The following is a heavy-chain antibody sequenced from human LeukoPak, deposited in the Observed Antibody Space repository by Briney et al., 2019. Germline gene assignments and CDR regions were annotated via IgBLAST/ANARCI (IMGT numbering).Heavy chain of an antibody. CDR1: GSTFSSYG. J-gene: IGHJ3*02. CDR3: ASPEGGYDLANAFDI. Sequence: AGGSLRLSCAASGSTFSSYGMHWVRQAPGKGLEWVAFIRYDGSNKYYADSVKGRFTISRDNSKNTLYLQMNSLRAEDTAVYYCASPEGGYDLANAFDIWGQGTMVTVSS. D-gene: IGHD5-12*01. CDR2: IRYDGSNK. V-gene: IGHV3-30*02.